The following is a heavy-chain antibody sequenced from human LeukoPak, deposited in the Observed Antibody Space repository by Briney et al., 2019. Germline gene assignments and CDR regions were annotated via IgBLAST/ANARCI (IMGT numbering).Heavy chain of an antibody. V-gene: IGHV3-66*01. CDR1: GFTVSTNY. CDR2: IYSGGTT. D-gene: IGHD3-16*02. J-gene: IGHJ4*02. CDR3: ARGPTGYQNNADPFCFDY. Sequence: PGGSLRLSCAASGFTVSTNYMNWVRQAPGKGLEWVSIIYSGGTTYYADSVKGRFTLSRDNSKNTLYLQMTSLRAEDTAVYYCARGPTGYQNNADPFCFDYWGQGTVVTVSS.